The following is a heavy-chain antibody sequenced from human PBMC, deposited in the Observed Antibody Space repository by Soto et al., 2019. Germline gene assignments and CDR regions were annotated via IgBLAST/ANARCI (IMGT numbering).Heavy chain of an antibody. J-gene: IGHJ4*02. CDR2: ISWNSGSI. CDR3: AKDMRYCSSTSCYAAGYFDY. Sequence: PGGSLRLSCAASGFTFDDYAMHWVRQAPGKGLEWVSGISWNSGSIGYADSVKGRFTISRDNAKNSLYLQMNSLRAEDTALYYCAKDMRYCSSTSCYAAGYFDYWGQGTLVTVSS. CDR1: GFTFDDYA. D-gene: IGHD2-2*01. V-gene: IGHV3-9*01.